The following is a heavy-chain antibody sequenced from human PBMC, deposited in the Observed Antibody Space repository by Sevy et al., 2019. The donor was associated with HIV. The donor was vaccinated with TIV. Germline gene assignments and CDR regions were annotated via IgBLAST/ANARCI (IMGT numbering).Heavy chain of an antibody. V-gene: IGHV3-11*01. J-gene: IGHJ2*01. Sequence: GGSLRLSCAASGFTFSDYYMSWIRQAPGKGLEWVSYISSSGSTIYYADSVKGRFTISRDNAKNSLYLQMNSLRAEDTAVYYCARALVPAALGYFDLWGRGTLVTVSS. D-gene: IGHD2-2*01. CDR1: GFTFSDYY. CDR3: ARALVPAALGYFDL. CDR2: ISSSGSTI.